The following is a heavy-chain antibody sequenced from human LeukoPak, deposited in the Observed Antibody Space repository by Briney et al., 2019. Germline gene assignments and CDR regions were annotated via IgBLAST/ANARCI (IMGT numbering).Heavy chain of an antibody. Sequence: ASVKVSCKASGYTFTSYGISWVRQAPGQGLEWMGWISAYNGHTNYAQKFQGRVTMTTDTSTSTASMELRSLRSDDTAVYYCARGGRWELPRPYAFDTWGQGTMVTVSS. J-gene: IGHJ3*02. CDR3: ARGGRWELPRPYAFDT. D-gene: IGHD1-26*01. V-gene: IGHV1-18*01. CDR2: ISAYNGHT. CDR1: GYTFTSYG.